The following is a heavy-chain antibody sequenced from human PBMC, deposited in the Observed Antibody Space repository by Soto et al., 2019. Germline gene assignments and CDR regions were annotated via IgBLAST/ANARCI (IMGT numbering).Heavy chain of an antibody. Sequence: VQLVQSGAEAKKPGSSVKVSCKASGGTFSSYAISWVRQAPGQGLEWMGGTIPIFGTANYAQKFEGRVTITADESTSTADMERSSLRSEDTVVYYCARVGSGGEPEDFQHWGQGTLVIDSS. J-gene: IGHJ1*01. D-gene: IGHD2-21*01. CDR1: GGTFSSYA. CDR3: ARVGSGGEPEDFQH. CDR2: TIPIFGTA. V-gene: IGHV1-69*01.